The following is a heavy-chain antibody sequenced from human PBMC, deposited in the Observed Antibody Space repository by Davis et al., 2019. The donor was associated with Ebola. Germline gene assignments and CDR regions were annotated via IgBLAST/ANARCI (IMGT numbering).Heavy chain of an antibody. J-gene: IGHJ6*02. CDR2: IIPIFGTA. CDR1: GGTFSSYA. CDR3: ATDRRMVRGVIITGYYYYGMDV. V-gene: IGHV1-69*06. Sequence: SVKVSCKASGGTFSSYAISWVRQAPGQGLEWMGGIIPIFGTANYAQKFQGRVTITADKSTSTAYMELSSLRSEDTAVYYCATDRRMVRGVIITGYYYYGMDVWGQGTTVTVSS. D-gene: IGHD3-10*01.